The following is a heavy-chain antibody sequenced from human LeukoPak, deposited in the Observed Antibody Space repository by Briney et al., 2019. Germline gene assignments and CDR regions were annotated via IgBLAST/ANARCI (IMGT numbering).Heavy chain of an antibody. CDR1: GFTLSNYE. CDR2: IGRGYGIT. Sequence: GGSLRLSCAASGFTLSNYEFNWVRQAPGKGLEWVSYIGRGYGITYYADSVKGRFTVSRDDAKNALYLQMNSLRAEDTALYYCARETVHYWGQGILVTVSS. V-gene: IGHV3-48*03. J-gene: IGHJ4*02. CDR3: ARETVHY. D-gene: IGHD4-17*01.